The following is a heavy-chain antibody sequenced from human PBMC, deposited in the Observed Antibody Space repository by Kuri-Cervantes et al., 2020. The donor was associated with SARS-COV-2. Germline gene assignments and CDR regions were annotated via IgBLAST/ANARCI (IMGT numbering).Heavy chain of an antibody. J-gene: IGHJ5*02. D-gene: IGHD6-19*01. V-gene: IGHV4-61*01. CDR2: IYYSGST. CDR1: GGSVSSGSYY. CDR3: ARDGAGVAVAGTSNWFDP. Sequence: SETLSLTCTVSGGSVSSGSYYWSWIRQPPGKGLEWIGYIYYSGSTNYNTHLKSRVTISVDTSKNQFSLKLSSVTAADTAVYYCARDGAGVAVAGTSNWFDPWGQGTLVTVSS.